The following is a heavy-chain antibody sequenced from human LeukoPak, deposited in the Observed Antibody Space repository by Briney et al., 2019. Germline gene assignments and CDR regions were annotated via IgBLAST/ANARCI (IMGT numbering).Heavy chain of an antibody. CDR1: GFTFSSYA. V-gene: IGHV3-23*01. J-gene: IGHJ4*02. CDR2: ISGMGGST. Sequence: PGGSLRLSCAASGFTFSSYAMSSVRQAPGEGREWGSAISGMGGSTYYADSVKGRFTISRDNTKNMLYLQMNSRRGEATAESYCVTDCEGRTGGDCWGQGTLVTVSS. D-gene: IGHD1-14*01. CDR3: VTDCEGRTGGDC.